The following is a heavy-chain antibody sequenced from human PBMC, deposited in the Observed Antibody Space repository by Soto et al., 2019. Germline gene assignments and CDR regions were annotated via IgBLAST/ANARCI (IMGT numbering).Heavy chain of an antibody. Sequence: QVQLQESGPGLVKPSETLSLTCTVSGGSISSYDWSWIRQPPGKGLERIGYIYYSGSTNYNPSLTSRVTISLDTSKKQFSLKLSSVTAADTAVYYCARDYYDLLTGYRAEYFQHWGQGTLVTVSS. CDR3: ARDYYDLLTGYRAEYFQH. CDR2: IYYSGST. J-gene: IGHJ1*01. D-gene: IGHD3-9*01. V-gene: IGHV4-59*01. CDR1: GGSISSYD.